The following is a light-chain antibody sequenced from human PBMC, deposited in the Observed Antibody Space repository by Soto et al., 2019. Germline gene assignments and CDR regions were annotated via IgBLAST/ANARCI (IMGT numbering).Light chain of an antibody. CDR2: DVS. CDR3: SSYTSSSTAYV. V-gene: IGLV2-14*01. Sequence: QSALTQPASVSGSPGQSITISCTGTSSDVGGYNSVSWYQQHPGKAPKLMIYDVSNRPSGVSNRFSGSKSGNTASLTISGLQAEDEADYYCSSYTSSSTAYVFGTGTKVTVL. CDR1: SSDVGGYNS. J-gene: IGLJ1*01.